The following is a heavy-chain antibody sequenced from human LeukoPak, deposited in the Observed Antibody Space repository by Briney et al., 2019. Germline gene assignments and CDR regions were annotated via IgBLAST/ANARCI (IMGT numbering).Heavy chain of an antibody. CDR1: GFTFSSYA. CDR3: ARVRYDSSGYYYFYYYYYMDV. CDR2: IYYSGST. Sequence: GSLRLSCAASGFTFSSYAMSWVRQAPGKGLEWIGSIYYSGSTYYNPSLKSRVTISVDTSKNQFSLKLSSVTAADTAVYYCARVRYDSSGYYYFYYYYYMDVWGKGTTVTVSS. J-gene: IGHJ6*03. V-gene: IGHV4-39*07. D-gene: IGHD3-22*01.